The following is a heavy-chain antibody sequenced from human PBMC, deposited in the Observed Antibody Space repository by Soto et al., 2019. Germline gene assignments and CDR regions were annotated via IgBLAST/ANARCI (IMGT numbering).Heavy chain of an antibody. CDR1: GYTFTSYG. V-gene: IGHV1-18*04. J-gene: IGHJ6*02. CDR2: ISAYNGNT. CDR3: ARGYTIFGGANPFYGMDV. D-gene: IGHD3-3*01. Sequence: ASVKVSCKASGYTFTSYGISWVRQAPGQGLEWMGWISAYNGNTNYAQKLQGRVTMTTDTSTSTAYMELRSLRSDDTAVYYCARGYTIFGGANPFYGMDVWYQGTTVTVSS.